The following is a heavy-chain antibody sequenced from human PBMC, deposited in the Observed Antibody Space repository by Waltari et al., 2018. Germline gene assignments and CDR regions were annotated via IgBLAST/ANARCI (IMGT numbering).Heavy chain of an antibody. J-gene: IGHJ4*02. D-gene: IGHD2-15*01. CDR3: ARDRGRGLYLDS. Sequence: IMVREPPGMGLEWFGQGHRGVRINFNPSPGSRVTISIDTANSQFSLMVTSTTAADTAVYYCARDRGRGLYLDSWGRGTLVTVSP. CDR2: GHRGVRI. V-gene: IGHV4-4*02.